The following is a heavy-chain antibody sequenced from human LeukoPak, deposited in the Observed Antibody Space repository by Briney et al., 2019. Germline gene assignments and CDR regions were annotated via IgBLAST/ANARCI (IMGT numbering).Heavy chain of an antibody. D-gene: IGHD3-10*01. CDR2: IRSASNTI. CDR3: ARDGWFGDYNWFDP. J-gene: IGHJ5*02. V-gene: IGHV3-48*01. CDR1: GFTFSSYS. Sequence: GGSLRLSCAASGFTFSSYSMIWARPAPGKGLECVSYIRSASNTIYYADSVKGRFTISRDNAKNSLYLQMNGLRAEDTAMYYCARDGWFGDYNWFDPWGQGTLVTVSS.